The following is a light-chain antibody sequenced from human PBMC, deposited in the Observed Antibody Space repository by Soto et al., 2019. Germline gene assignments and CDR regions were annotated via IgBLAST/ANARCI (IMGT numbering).Light chain of an antibody. CDR3: QQRSNWPPLT. Sequence: EIVLTQSPATLSLSPWERATLSCRASQSVSTYLAWYQQKPGQAPRLLIYDASNRATGIPTRFSGSGSGTDFTLTISNLEPEDFAVYYCQQRSNWPPLTFGGGTKVEIK. CDR2: DAS. V-gene: IGKV3-11*01. CDR1: QSVSTY. J-gene: IGKJ4*01.